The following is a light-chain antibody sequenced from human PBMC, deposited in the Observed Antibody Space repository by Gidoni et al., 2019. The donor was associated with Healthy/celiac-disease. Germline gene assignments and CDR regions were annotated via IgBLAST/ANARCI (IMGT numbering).Light chain of an antibody. CDR1: QSLLHSNGYNY. CDR3: MQALHRGST. Sequence: DNVMTECTRSLPVTPGEPASSACRSSQSLLHSNGYNYLDWYLQKPGQSPQLLIYLGSNRASGVPVSFSGRGSGTAFTLKISRVEAEDVGVYYCMQALHRGSTFXPXTKVXIK. CDR2: LGS. V-gene: IGKV2-28*01. J-gene: IGKJ3*01.